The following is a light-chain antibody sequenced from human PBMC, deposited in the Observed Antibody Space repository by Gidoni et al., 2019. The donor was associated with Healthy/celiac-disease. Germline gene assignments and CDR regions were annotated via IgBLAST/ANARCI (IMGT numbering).Light chain of an antibody. CDR2: AAS. Sequence: DSQLTQSPSFLSASVGDRVTITCRASHGISSYLAWYQQKPGKAPKLLIYAASTLQSGVPSGFSGSGSGTEFTLTISSLQPEDFATYYCQQLNSYPTFGGGTKVEIK. CDR3: QQLNSYPT. CDR1: HGISSY. V-gene: IGKV1-9*01. J-gene: IGKJ4*01.